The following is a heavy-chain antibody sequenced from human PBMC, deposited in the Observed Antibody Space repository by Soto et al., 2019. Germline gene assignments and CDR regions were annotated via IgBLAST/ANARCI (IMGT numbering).Heavy chain of an antibody. CDR3: VRWNDDFWSGYSVGDPDY. D-gene: IGHD3-3*01. CDR1: GYTFTSYG. Sequence: ASVKVSCKASGYTFTSYGISWVRQAPGQGLEWMGWISAYNGNTNYAQKLQGRVTMTTDTSTSTAYMELRSLRSDDTAVYYCVRWNDDFWSGYSVGDPDYWGQGTLVTVSS. CDR2: ISAYNGNT. J-gene: IGHJ4*02. V-gene: IGHV1-18*04.